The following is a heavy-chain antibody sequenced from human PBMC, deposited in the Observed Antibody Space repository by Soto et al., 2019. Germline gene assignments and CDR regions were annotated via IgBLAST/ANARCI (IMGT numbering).Heavy chain of an antibody. D-gene: IGHD2-15*01. Sequence: SVQVSSKASGYTVTSYGISWVRQAPGQGLEWMGWISAYNGNTNYAQKLQGRVTMTTDTSTSTAYMELRSLRSDDTAVYYCARGQSGGSSWLDPWGQGTLVTVSA. CDR1: GYTVTSYG. CDR2: ISAYNGNT. CDR3: ARGQSGGSSWLDP. J-gene: IGHJ5*02. V-gene: IGHV1-18*04.